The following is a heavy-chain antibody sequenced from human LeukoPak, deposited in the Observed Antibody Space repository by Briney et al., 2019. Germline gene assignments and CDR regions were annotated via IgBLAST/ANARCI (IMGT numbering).Heavy chain of an antibody. D-gene: IGHD4-17*01. CDR3: ARAPDYGDYVYPDFDY. CDR1: GFTFSSYE. J-gene: IGHJ4*02. CDR2: ISSSGSTI. V-gene: IGHV3-48*03. Sequence: GGSLRLSCAASGFTFSSYEMNWVRQAPGKGLEWVSYISSSGSTIYYADSVKGRFTISRDNAKNSLYLQMNSLRAEDTAVYYCARAPDYGDYVYPDFDYWGQGTLVTVSS.